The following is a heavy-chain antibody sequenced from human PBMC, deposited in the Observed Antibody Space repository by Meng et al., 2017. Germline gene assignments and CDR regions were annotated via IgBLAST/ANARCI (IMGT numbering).Heavy chain of an antibody. Sequence: SLKISCAASGFTFDDYGMSWVRQAPGKGLEWVSGISWNSGSIGYADSVKGRFTISRDNAKNSLYLQMNSLRAEDTALYYCAKDMAAATIYYFDYWGQGTLVTVSS. CDR1: GFTFDDYG. V-gene: IGHV3-9*01. D-gene: IGHD6-13*01. J-gene: IGHJ4*02. CDR3: AKDMAAATIYYFDY. CDR2: ISWNSGSI.